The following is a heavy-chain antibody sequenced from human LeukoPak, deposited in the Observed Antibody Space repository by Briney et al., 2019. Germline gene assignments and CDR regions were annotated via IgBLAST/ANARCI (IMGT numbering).Heavy chain of an antibody. CDR1: GFTFSSYW. V-gene: IGHV3-7*03. D-gene: IGHD3-16*01. CDR3: ARGVGLDV. CDR2: INHNGNVN. J-gene: IGHJ6*02. Sequence: PGGSLRLSCAASGFTFSSYWMNWARQAPGKGLGWVASINHNGNVNYYVDSVKGRFTISRDNAKNSLYLQMSNLRAEDTAVYFCARGVGLDVWGQGATVTVSS.